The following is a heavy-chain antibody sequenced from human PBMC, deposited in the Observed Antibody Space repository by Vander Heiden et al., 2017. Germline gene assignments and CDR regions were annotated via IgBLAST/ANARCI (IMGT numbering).Heavy chain of an antibody. CDR1: GGSISSGGYY. J-gene: IGHJ5*02. D-gene: IGHD6-13*01. CDR2: IYYSGST. CDR3: ARDLLAGTGWFDP. V-gene: IGHV4-31*03. Sequence: QVQLQESGPGLVKPSQTLSLTCTVSGGSISSGGYYWRWIRQHPGKGLEWIGYIYYSGSTYYNPSLKSRVTISVDTSKNQFSLKLSSVTAADTAVYYCARDLLAGTGWFDPWGQGTLVTVSS.